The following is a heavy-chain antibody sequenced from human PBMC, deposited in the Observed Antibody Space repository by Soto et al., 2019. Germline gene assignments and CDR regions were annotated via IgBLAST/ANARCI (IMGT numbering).Heavy chain of an antibody. J-gene: IGHJ4*02. D-gene: IGHD6-13*01. CDR1: GGTFSSYA. Sequence: QVQLVQSGAEVKKPGSSVKVSCKASGGTFSSYAISWVRQAPGQGLEWMGGIIPIFGTANYAQKFQGRVTITADESTSTAYMELSSLSSEDTAVYYCARDRVRGIAAAGRGFDYWGQGTLVTVSS. V-gene: IGHV1-69*01. CDR2: IIPIFGTA. CDR3: ARDRVRGIAAAGRGFDY.